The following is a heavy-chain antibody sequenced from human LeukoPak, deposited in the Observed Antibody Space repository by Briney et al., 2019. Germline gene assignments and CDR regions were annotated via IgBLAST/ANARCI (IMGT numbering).Heavy chain of an antibody. J-gene: IGHJ4*02. D-gene: IGHD3-22*01. CDR1: GFTFSSYA. CDR2: ISGSGGST. CDR3: AKFPYDSSGYPKYYFDY. V-gene: IGHV3-23*01. Sequence: GGSLRLSCAASGFTFSSYAMSWVRQAPGKGLEWVSAISGSGGSTYYADSVKGRFTISRDNSKNTLYLQMNSLRAEDTAVYYCAKFPYDSSGYPKYYFDYWGQGTLVTVSS.